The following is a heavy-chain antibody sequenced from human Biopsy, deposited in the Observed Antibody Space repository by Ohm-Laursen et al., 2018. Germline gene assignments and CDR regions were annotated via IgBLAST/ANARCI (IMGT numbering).Heavy chain of an antibody. V-gene: IGHV4-59*07. D-gene: IGHD1-26*01. CDR3: ARVEAGTYDALDI. J-gene: IGHJ3*02. CDR2: IYYSGGT. CDR1: GGSMTGYG. Sequence: SDTLSLTCSVSGGSMTGYGWSWIRLAPGKGLGWIGYIYYSGGTKYNPSLASRVTFSVDMSKSQFSLKLYSVTAADTAVYYCARVEAGTYDALDIWGQGTLVAVSA.